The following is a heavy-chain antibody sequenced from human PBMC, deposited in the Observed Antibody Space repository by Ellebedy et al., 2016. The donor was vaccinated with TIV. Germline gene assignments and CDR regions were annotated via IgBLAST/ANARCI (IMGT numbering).Heavy chain of an antibody. J-gene: IGHJ4*02. Sequence: GESLKISCAASGFTFSSYGMHWVRQAPGKGLEWVSAISGIGGSTYYADSVKGRFTISRDNSKNTLYLQMNSLRAEDTAVYYCAIPAGYCTNGVCDYWGQGTLVTVSS. CDR3: AIPAGYCTNGVCDY. CDR2: ISGIGGST. CDR1: GFTFSSYG. V-gene: IGHV3-23*01. D-gene: IGHD2-8*01.